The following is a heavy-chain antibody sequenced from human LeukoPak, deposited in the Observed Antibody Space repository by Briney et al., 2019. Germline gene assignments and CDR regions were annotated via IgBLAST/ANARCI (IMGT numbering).Heavy chain of an antibody. CDR1: GFTFSIYR. D-gene: IGHD6-19*01. CDR2: ISSSSSYI. J-gene: IGHJ4*02. Sequence: KLGGSLRLSCTASGFTFSIYRMNWVRQAPGKGPEWVSSISSSSSYIYYADSVKGRFTISRDNAKNSLYLQMNSLRAEDTAVYYCASTSGWYDPIDYWGQGTLVTVSS. V-gene: IGHV3-21*06. CDR3: ASTSGWYDPIDY.